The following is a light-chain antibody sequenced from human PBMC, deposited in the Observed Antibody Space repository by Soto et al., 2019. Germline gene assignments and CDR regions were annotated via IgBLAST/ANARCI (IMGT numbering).Light chain of an antibody. CDR2: DAS. V-gene: IGKV1-33*01. CDR1: QDISNY. J-gene: IGKJ3*01. CDR3: QQYDNLPPFT. Sequence: DIQMTQSPSSLSASVGDRVTITCQASQDISNYLNWYQQKPGKAPKLLIYDASNLETGVPSSFSGSGSGTDFTFTISSLQPEDIETYYCQQYDNLPPFTFGPGTKVDIK.